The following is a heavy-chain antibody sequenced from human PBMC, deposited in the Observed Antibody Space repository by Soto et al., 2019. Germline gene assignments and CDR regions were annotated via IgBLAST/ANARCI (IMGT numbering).Heavy chain of an antibody. CDR3: ARQAARNYIDS. D-gene: IGHD6-6*01. CDR1: GFSFESYS. V-gene: IGHV3-30*03. J-gene: IGHJ4*02. Sequence: PGGSLRLSCAGSGFSFESYSMHWVRQSPGKGLEWVATVSFDSKNKYYIDSVEGRFTLSRDNAENSVYLQMDSLRADDTAVYYCARQAARNYIDSWGQGNSVTVSS. CDR2: VSFDSKNK.